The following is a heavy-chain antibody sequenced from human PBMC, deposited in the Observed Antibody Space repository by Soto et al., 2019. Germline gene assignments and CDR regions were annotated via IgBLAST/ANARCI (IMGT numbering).Heavy chain of an antibody. V-gene: IGHV1-58*01. J-gene: IGHJ4*02. CDR2: IVVGSGNT. Sequence: GASVKVSCKASGFTFTSSAVQWVRQARGQRLEWIGWIVVGSGNTNYAQKFQERVTITRDMSTSTAYMELSSLRSEDTAVYYCAAEGSIAAAGADYWGQGTLVTVSS. CDR3: AAEGSIAAAGADY. D-gene: IGHD6-13*01. CDR1: GFTFTSSA.